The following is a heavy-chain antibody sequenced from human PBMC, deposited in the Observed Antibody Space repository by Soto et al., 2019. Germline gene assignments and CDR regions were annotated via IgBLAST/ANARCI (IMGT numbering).Heavy chain of an antibody. V-gene: IGHV1-69*13. CDR2: IIPSFGRT. Sequence: SVKVSCKVSGGSLNQYAISWVRQTPGQGLEWMGGIIPSFGRTSYAQKFQGRVTITADESTTTVNLELRGLRSEDSAIYFCADLSLGYCSSTTCPPDYWG. CDR3: ADLSLGYCSSTTCPPDY. J-gene: IGHJ4*01. D-gene: IGHD2-15*01. CDR1: GGSLNQYA.